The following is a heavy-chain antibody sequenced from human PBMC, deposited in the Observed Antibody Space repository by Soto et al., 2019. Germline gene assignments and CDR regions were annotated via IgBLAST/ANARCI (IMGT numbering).Heavy chain of an antibody. CDR1: GFTFSSYG. V-gene: IGHV3-30*18. CDR2: ISYDGSNK. D-gene: IGHD2-15*01. CDR3: AKDMGDIVVVVAAVGQYYGMDV. Sequence: GGSLRLSCAASGFTFSSYGMHWVRQAPGKGLEWVAVISYDGSNKYYADSVKGRFTISRDNSKNTLYLQMNSLRAEDTAVYYCAKDMGDIVVVVAAVGQYYGMDVWGQGTTVTVSS. J-gene: IGHJ6*02.